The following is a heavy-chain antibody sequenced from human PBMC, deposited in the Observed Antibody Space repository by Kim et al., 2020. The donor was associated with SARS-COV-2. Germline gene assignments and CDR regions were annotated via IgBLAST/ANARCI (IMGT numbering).Heavy chain of an antibody. CDR3: ARLIVDTSLLAAFNI. Sequence: PSFQGHVTISADKSTSTVYLQWSSLKASDTAMYYCARLIVDTSLLAAFNIWGQGTLVTVSS. V-gene: IGHV5-51*01. D-gene: IGHD5-18*01. J-gene: IGHJ3*02.